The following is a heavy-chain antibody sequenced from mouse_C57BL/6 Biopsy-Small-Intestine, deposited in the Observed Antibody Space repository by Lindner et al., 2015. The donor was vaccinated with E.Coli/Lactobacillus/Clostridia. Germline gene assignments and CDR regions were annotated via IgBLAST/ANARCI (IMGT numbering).Heavy chain of an antibody. V-gene: IGHV5-6*01. Sequence: VQLQESGGDLVKPGGSLKLSCAASGFTFSNYGMSWVRQTPDKRLEWVATISSGGSYTYYPDSVKGRFTISRDNAKNTLFLQMSSLKSEDTAIYYCARHANYDYWGQGTTLTVSS. CDR1: GFTFSNYG. CDR3: ARHANYDY. D-gene: IGHD2-1*01. CDR2: ISSGGSYT. J-gene: IGHJ2*01.